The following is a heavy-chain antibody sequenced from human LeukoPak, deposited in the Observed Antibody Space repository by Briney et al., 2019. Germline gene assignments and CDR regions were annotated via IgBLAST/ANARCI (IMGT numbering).Heavy chain of an antibody. CDR1: GFTFDNYA. CDR3: AKDNGYYDSSGYDY. CDR2: ISWNSGSI. J-gene: IGHJ4*02. D-gene: IGHD3-22*01. V-gene: IGHV3-9*01. Sequence: GRSLRLSCAASGFTFDNYAMHWVRQAPGKGLEWVSGISWNSGSIGYADSVKGRFTISRDNAKNSLYLQMNSLRAEDTALYYCAKDNGYYDSSGYDYWGQGTLVTVSS.